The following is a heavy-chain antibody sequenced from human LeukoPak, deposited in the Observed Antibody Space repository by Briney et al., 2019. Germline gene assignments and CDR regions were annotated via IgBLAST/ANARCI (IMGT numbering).Heavy chain of an antibody. V-gene: IGHV3-13*01. CDR2: IGHAGDT. CDR1: GFAFSSYD. J-gene: IGHJ4*02. Sequence: PGGSLRLSCGASGFAFSSYDMQWVRHVTGKGLEWVSAIGHAGDTYYADSVKGRFTISREDAKNYFFLQMNSLRAGDTAVYFCAALGDSIYWGQGTLVTVSS. CDR3: AALGDSIY. D-gene: IGHD1-26*01.